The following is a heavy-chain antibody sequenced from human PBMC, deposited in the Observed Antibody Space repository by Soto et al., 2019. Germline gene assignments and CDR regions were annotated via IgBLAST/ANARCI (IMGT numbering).Heavy chain of an antibody. J-gene: IGHJ4*02. CDR1: GGTFSSYA. V-gene: IGHV1-69*01. D-gene: IGHD5-18*01. CDR2: IIPIFGTA. CDR3: ARDKSRRSYGFRAGTEYFDY. Sequence: QVQLVQSGAEVKKPGSSVKVSCKASGGTFSSYAISWVRQAPGQGLEWMGGIIPIFGTANYAQKFQGRVTITADESTSTAYMELSRLRSEDTAVYYCARDKSRRSYGFRAGTEYFDYWGQGTLVTVSS.